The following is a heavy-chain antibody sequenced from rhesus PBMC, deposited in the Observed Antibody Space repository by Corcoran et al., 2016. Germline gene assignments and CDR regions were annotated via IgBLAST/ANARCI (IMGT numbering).Heavy chain of an antibody. V-gene: IGHV4-76*01. J-gene: IGHJ4*01. D-gene: IGHD7-45*01. Sequence: QVQLQESGPGLVKPSETLSLTCGVSGGSISGAYDWSWIRQAPGKGLEWIGQIYGVSGTTTYNPSRQKRVTISKDTSRNQFSLKLTSVTAADTAIFYCASRRPNAPFDYWGQGVLVTVSS. CDR3: ASRRPNAPFDY. CDR2: IYGVSGTT. CDR1: GGSISGAYD.